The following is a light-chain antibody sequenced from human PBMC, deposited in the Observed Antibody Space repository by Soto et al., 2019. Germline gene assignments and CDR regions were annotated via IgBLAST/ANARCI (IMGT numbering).Light chain of an antibody. CDR3: QQYNNWPPLT. CDR2: GAS. J-gene: IGKJ4*01. V-gene: IGKV3-15*01. Sequence: EIVMTQSPASLSVSPGERATLSCRASQSVNSNLAWYQLKPGQAPRLLIYGASIRATGIPARFSGSGSGTEFTLTISSLQSEDFAVYYCQQYNNWPPLTFGGGTKVDIK. CDR1: QSVNSN.